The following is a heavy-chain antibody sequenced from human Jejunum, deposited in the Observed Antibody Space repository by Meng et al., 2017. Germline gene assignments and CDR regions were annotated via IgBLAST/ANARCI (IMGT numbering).Heavy chain of an antibody. CDR1: DGTFSGYY. CDR2: INHRGKT. Sequence: SETLSLTCTVSDGTFSGYYWAFIRQSPGRGMEWMGEINHRGKTYSKPSLNSRVAILVYTSNKQFSLKLNSVTAAETAIHYCARGTNVLSADFYRGAYWFWGQGTLVTVSS. CDR3: ARGTNVLSADFYRGAYWF. J-gene: IGHJ1*01. D-gene: IGHD2-21*01. V-gene: IGHV4-34*01.